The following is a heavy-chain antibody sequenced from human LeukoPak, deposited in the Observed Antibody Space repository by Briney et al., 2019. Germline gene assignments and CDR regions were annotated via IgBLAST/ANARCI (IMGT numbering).Heavy chain of an antibody. Sequence: PGGSLRLSCEASGFTLSSYAMNWVRQAPGKGLEWVAGMYDSGGTTSYTWYAGSVKCRFTISRDKFKNTLYLQMNSLRAEDTAVYYCAKNRQQWLVRPANFDYWGQGILVAVSS. D-gene: IGHD6-19*01. CDR1: GFTLSSYA. V-gene: IGHV3-23*01. CDR3: AKNRQQWLVRPANFDY. CDR2: MYDSGGTTSYT. J-gene: IGHJ4*02.